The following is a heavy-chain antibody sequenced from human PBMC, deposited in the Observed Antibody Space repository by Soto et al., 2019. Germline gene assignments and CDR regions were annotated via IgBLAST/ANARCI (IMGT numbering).Heavy chain of an antibody. CDR3: ARGGEDNFWSGYPDY. CDR1: GFTFSKYA. Sequence: QVQLVESGGGVVQPGRSLRLSCVASGFTFSKYAINWVRQTPARGLEWVAVISYDASNTYYADSVKGRFTISRDSSKNTVFLQMSSLDTDDTAVYFCARGGEDNFWSGYPDYWGQGTLVTVSS. J-gene: IGHJ4*02. V-gene: IGHV3-30-3*01. D-gene: IGHD3-3*01. CDR2: ISYDASNT.